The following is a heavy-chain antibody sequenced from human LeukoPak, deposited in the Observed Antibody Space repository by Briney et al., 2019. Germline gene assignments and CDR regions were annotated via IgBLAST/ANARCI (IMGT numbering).Heavy chain of an antibody. Sequence: PGGSLRLSCAASGFSFNTFAMSWVRQAPGKGLEWVSTISGGGRSTDYADSVKGQFTISRDNSKNTLYLQMNSLRAEDTAVYYCARERYFDYWGQGTLVTVSS. CDR1: GFSFNTFA. J-gene: IGHJ4*02. CDR3: ARERYFDY. V-gene: IGHV3-23*01. CDR2: ISGGGRST.